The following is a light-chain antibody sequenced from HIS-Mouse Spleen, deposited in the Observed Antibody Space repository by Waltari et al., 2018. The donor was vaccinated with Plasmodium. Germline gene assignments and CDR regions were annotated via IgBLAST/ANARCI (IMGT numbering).Light chain of an antibody. CDR2: DAS. CDR1: QDNSNY. J-gene: IGKJ2*01. V-gene: IGKV1-33*01. CDR3: QQYDNLPPYT. Sequence: DIQMTQSPSSLSASVGDRVNIIYQASQDNSNYLNWYQQNKGKASKLLIYDASNLETGVPSRFSGSGSGTDFTFTISSLQPEDIATYYCQQYDNLPPYTFGQGTKLEIK.